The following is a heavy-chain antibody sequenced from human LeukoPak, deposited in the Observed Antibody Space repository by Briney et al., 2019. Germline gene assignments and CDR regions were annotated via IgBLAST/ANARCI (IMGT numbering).Heavy chain of an antibody. CDR1: GCTFSSYA. CDR2: ISGSGGST. V-gene: IGHV3-23*01. J-gene: IGHJ4*02. D-gene: IGHD3-22*01. Sequence: GGSLRLSCAASGCTFSSYAMSWVRQAPEKGLDWVSAISGSGGSTYYADSVKGRFTISRDNSKNTLYLQMNSLRAEDTAVYYCAKASSGYYIFDYWGQGTLVTVSS. CDR3: AKASSGYYIFDY.